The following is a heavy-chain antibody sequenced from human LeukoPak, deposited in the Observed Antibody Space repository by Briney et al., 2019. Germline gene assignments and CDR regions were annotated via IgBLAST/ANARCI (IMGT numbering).Heavy chain of an antibody. J-gene: IGHJ5*02. D-gene: IGHD2-2*01. CDR1: GYTFTSNY. CDR3: ARDAPSGYQLLLYNWFGP. Sequence: ASVKVSCKAFGYTFTSNYMHWVRQAPGQGPEWMGVISPSGGSTTYAQKFQGRVTMTRDTSINTAYMELSSLRSDDTAVYYCARDAPSGYQLLLYNWFGPWGQGTLVTVSS. V-gene: IGHV1-46*01. CDR2: ISPSGGST.